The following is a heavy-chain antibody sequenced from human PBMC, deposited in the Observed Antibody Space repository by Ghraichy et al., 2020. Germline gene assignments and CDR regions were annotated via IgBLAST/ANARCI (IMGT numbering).Heavy chain of an antibody. CDR3: ARDGGNMMTVVTGFDY. CDR1: GFTFSDYY. J-gene: IGHJ4*02. D-gene: IGHD3-22*01. CDR2: IKEDGSDK. Sequence: GGSLRLSCAASGFTFSDYYMTWVRQAPGKGLEWVANIKEDGSDKFYVDSVKGRFTISRDNAKNSLFLQMNNLRAEDTAVYYCARDGGNMMTVVTGFDYWGQGTLVTVSS. V-gene: IGHV3-7*03.